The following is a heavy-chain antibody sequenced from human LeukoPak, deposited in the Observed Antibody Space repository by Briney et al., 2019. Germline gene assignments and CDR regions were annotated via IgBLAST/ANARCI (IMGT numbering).Heavy chain of an antibody. CDR2: VDPEDGET. V-gene: IGHV1-69-2*01. D-gene: IGHD6-13*01. J-gene: IGHJ5*02. CDR1: GYTFTDYY. Sequence: GASVKVSCKASGYTFTDYYMHWVQQAPGKGLEWMGRVDPEDGETIYAEKFQGRVTITADTSTDTAYMELSSLRSEDTAVYYCATDYLSLYSSQFGPWGQGTLVTVSS. CDR3: ATDYLSLYSSQFGP.